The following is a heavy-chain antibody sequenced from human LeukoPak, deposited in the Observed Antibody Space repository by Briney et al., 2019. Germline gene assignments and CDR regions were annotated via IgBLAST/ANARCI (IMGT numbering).Heavy chain of an antibody. D-gene: IGHD3-22*01. Sequence: SETLSLTCTVSGGSISSYYWNWIRQPPGKGLEWIGYIYYSGSTNSNPSLKSRVTISVDTSKNQFSLKLSSVTAADTAVYYCARNQESYYYDSSGYYPYYYYYYMDVWGKGTTVTISS. CDR2: IYYSGST. V-gene: IGHV4-59*01. J-gene: IGHJ6*03. CDR1: GGSISSYY. CDR3: ARNQESYYYDSSGYYPYYYYYYMDV.